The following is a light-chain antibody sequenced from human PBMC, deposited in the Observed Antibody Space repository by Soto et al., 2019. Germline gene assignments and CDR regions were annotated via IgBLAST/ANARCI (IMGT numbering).Light chain of an antibody. CDR2: GAS. CDR3: QKYNNWPQT. J-gene: IGKJ1*01. Sequence: EIVFTQAPGNLSLSPGEEAPLSCRASQSVDSNYLAWYQQKPGQTNRLIIYGASGRADGIPHRFSGSGFGTDFTLTIRKVETEDFAEYHCQKYNNWPQTFGQWNK. CDR1: QSVDSNY. V-gene: IGKV3-20*01.